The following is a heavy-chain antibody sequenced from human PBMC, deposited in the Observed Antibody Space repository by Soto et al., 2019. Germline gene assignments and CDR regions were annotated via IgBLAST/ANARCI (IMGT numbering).Heavy chain of an antibody. CDR3: AKDPHITLNWFDP. CDR2: MYFGGSF. Sequence: PSETLSLTCTVSGASVSTGYWSWIRQPPGKGLEWIGFMYFGGSFNYNPSLTSRVTISVETSKNQFSMTMTSVTAADTAVYYCAKDPHITLNWFDPWGKGTLVTGSS. J-gene: IGHJ5*02. CDR1: GASVSTGY. V-gene: IGHV4-59*02. D-gene: IGHD3-10*01.